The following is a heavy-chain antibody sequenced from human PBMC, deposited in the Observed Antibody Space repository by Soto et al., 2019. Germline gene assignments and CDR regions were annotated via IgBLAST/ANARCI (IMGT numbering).Heavy chain of an antibody. CDR1: GYTFTGYY. V-gene: IGHV1-2*04. J-gene: IGHJ3*02. CDR3: ARVPITMIVVVMDDAFDI. D-gene: IGHD3-22*01. CDR2: INPNSGGT. Sequence: ASVKVSCKASGYTFTGYYMHWVRQAPGQGLEWMGWINPNSGGTNYAQKFQGWVTMTTDTSTSTAYMELRSLRSDDTAVYYCARVPITMIVVVMDDAFDIWGQGTMVTVSS.